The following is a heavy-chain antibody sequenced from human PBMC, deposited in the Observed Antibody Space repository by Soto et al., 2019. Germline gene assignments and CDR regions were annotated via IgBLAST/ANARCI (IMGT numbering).Heavy chain of an antibody. Sequence: SVKVSCKASGGTFSSYGISWVRQAPGQGPEWMGGIIPIFGTTNYAQKFQGRVTITADKSTSTGYMELSSLRSEDTAVYYCARCFMPAATYYYHYYGMDVWGQGTTVTVSS. CDR3: ARCFMPAATYYYHYYGMDV. J-gene: IGHJ6*02. CDR2: IIPIFGTT. D-gene: IGHD2-15*01. V-gene: IGHV1-69*06. CDR1: GGTFSSYG.